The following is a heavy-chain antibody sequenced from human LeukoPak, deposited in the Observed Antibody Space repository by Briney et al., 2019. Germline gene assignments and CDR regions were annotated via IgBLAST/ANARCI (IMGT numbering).Heavy chain of an antibody. V-gene: IGHV4-34*01. CDR3: ARTLRDGYKKGEWFDP. CDR1: GGSFSGYY. CDR2: INHSGST. J-gene: IGHJ5*02. D-gene: IGHD5-24*01. Sequence: SETLSLTCAVYGGSFSGYYWSWIRQPPGKGLEWIGEINHSGSTNYNPSLKSRVTITVDTSKNQFSLKLSSVPAADTAVYYCARTLRDGYKKGEWFDPWGQGTLVTVSS.